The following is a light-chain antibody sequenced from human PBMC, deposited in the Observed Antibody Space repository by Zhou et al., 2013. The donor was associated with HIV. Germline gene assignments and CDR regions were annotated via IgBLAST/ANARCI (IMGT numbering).Light chain of an antibody. CDR2: GAS. J-gene: IGKJ1*01. CDR1: QSISSSY. V-gene: IGKV3-20*01. CDR3: QQYGSSPPWT. Sequence: EIVLTQSPGTLSLSPGERATLSCRASQSISSSYLAWYQHKPGQAPRLLISGASSGATGIPDRFSGSGSGTDFTLTISRLEPEDFAVYYCQQYGSSPPWTFGQGTKVEIK.